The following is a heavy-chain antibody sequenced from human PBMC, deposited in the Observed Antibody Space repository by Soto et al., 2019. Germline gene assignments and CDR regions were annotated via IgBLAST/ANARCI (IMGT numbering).Heavy chain of an antibody. CDR1: GGSISSGGYY. V-gene: IGHV4-31*03. Sequence: QVQLQESGPGLVKPSQTLSLTCTVSGGSISSGGYYWSWIRQHPGKGLEWIGYIYYSGSTYYNPSLKSRRTISVDKPQHQFPLKLSSVTATDTAVYYCARDRQDIVAVVAAPDALDIWGQGTMVTVSS. CDR3: ARDRQDIVAVVAAPDALDI. D-gene: IGHD2-15*01. J-gene: IGHJ3*02. CDR2: IYYSGST.